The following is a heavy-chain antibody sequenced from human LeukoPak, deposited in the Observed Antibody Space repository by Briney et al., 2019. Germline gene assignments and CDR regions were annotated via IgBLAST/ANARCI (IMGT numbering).Heavy chain of an antibody. CDR2: IYHSGST. J-gene: IGHJ5*02. CDR1: GGSISSYF. Sequence: SETLSLTCTVSGGSISSYFWSWSRQPPGKGLEWIGSIYHSGSTNYSPSLKSRVTISVDTSKNQFSPKLTSVTAADTAMYYCARGKTWFDPWGQGTLVTVSS. CDR3: ARGKTWFDP. V-gene: IGHV4-59*01.